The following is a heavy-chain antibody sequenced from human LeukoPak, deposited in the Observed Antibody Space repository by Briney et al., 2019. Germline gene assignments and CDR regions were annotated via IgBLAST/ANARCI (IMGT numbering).Heavy chain of an antibody. Sequence: SETLSLTCTVSGGSISSYYWSWIRQPPGKGLEWIGYIYYSGSTNYNPSLKSRVTISVDTSKNQFSLKLSSVTAADTAVYYCARGNSHYYYYVDVWGKGTTVTVSS. CDR2: IYYSGST. V-gene: IGHV4-59*01. CDR3: ARGNSHYYYYVDV. CDR1: GGSISSYY. J-gene: IGHJ6*03. D-gene: IGHD4-23*01.